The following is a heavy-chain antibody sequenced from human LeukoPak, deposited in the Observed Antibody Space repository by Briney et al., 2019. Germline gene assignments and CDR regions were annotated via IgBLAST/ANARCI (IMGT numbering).Heavy chain of an antibody. J-gene: IGHJ4*02. CDR3: AKHPSRGMVVES. Sequence: PSETLSLTCSVSGGAISSYYWSWVRQPPGRGLEWIGYVYYTGSTNYNPSLKSRVTISVDTSKNQFSLKLSSVTAADTALYYCAKHPSRGMVVESWGQGTLATVSS. V-gene: IGHV4-59*08. D-gene: IGHD3-3*01. CDR2: VYYTGST. CDR1: GGAISSYY.